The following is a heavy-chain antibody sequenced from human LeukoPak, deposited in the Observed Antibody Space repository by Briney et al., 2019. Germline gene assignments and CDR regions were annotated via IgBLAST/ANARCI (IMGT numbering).Heavy chain of an antibody. D-gene: IGHD2-2*02. CDR3: ARDQSVVPAAITFDY. CDR1: GFTFSDYY. Sequence: GGSLRLSCAASGFTFSDYYMSWIRQAPGKGLEWVSYISSSGSTIYYADSVKGRFTISRDNAKNSLYLQMNSLRAEDTAVYYCARDQSVVPAAITFDYWGQGTLVTVSS. V-gene: IGHV3-11*04. CDR2: ISSSGSTI. J-gene: IGHJ4*02.